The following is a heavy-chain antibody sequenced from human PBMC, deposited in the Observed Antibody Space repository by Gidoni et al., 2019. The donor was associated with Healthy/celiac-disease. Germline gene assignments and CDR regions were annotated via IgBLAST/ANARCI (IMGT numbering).Heavy chain of an antibody. CDR1: GFTFSSYA. CDR2: ISYDGSNK. J-gene: IGHJ4*02. V-gene: IGHV3-30-3*01. CDR3: ARAVGSGTKYGDYFDY. Sequence: QVQLVESGGGVVQPGRSLRLSCAASGFTFSSYAMHWFRQAPGKGLEWVAVISYDGSNKYYADSVKGRFTISRDNSKNTLYLQMNSLRAEDTAVYYCARAVGSGTKYGDYFDYWGQGTLVTVSS. D-gene: IGHD3-10*01.